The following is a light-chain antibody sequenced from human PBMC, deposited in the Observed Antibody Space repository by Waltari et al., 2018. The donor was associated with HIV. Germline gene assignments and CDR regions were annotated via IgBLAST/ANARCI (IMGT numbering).Light chain of an antibody. CDR3: VAWDSSLNGYV. V-gene: IGLV1-44*01. Sequence: SVLTQPPSASGTPGQRVTISCSGSSSNIGSCTVVWYQQLPGAAPSLLIYSHNERPSAVPDRFSGSKSGTSASLAISGLQSEDEADYYCVAWDSSLNGYVFGTGTKVTVL. CDR2: SHN. CDR1: SSNIGSCT. J-gene: IGLJ1*01.